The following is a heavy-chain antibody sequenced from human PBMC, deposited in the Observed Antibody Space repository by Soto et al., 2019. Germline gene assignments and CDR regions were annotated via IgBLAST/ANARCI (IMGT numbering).Heavy chain of an antibody. D-gene: IGHD3-10*01. V-gene: IGHV1-69*02. CDR1: GGTFSSYT. Sequence: ASVKVSCKASGGTFSSYTISWVRQAPGQGLEWMGRIIPILGIANYAQKFQGRVTITADKSTSTAYMELSSLRSEDTAVYYCAVDYYYGSGSRLFDYYMDVWGKGTTVTV. J-gene: IGHJ6*03. CDR3: AVDYYYGSGSRLFDYYMDV. CDR2: IIPILGIA.